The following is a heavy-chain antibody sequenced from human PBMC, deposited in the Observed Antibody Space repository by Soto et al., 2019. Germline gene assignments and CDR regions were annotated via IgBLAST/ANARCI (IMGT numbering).Heavy chain of an antibody. D-gene: IGHD3-10*01. CDR2: INPYSGGA. V-gene: IGHV1-2*02. Sequence: ASVEVSCKASGYTFTGYFMRWVRQAPGQGLEWMGWINPYSGGADYAQSFQGRVTMTRDTSISTVYMELSRLRFDDTAVYYCARVIRGAYYNSPLDTWGQGTVVTLSS. CDR1: GYTFTGYF. J-gene: IGHJ5*02. CDR3: ARVIRGAYYNSPLDT.